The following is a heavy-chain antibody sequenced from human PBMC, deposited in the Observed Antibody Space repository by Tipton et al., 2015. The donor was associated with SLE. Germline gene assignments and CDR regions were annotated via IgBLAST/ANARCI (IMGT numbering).Heavy chain of an antibody. V-gene: IGHV4-4*08. D-gene: IGHD2-2*01. CDR2: IYSSGGT. CDR3: ARGGGTSSGRWFDP. J-gene: IGHJ5*02. Sequence: TLSLTCTVSGGSISSYYWSWMRQPPGKGLEWIGCIYSSGGTSYNPSLESRITISVDTSKNQFSLKMTSVTAADTTVYYCARGGGTSSGRWFDPWGHGTLVTVSS. CDR1: GGSISSYY.